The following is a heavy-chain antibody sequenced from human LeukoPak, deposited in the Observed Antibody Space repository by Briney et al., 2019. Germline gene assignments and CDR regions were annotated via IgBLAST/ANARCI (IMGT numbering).Heavy chain of an antibody. J-gene: IGHJ4*02. CDR2: IYPGDSDT. CDR3: ARLLSYYGSGSYPMDH. Sequence: GESLKISCKGSGYSFTSYWIGWVRQMPGKGLEWMGIIYPGDSDTRYSPSFQGQVTISADKSISTAYLQWSSLKASDTAMYYCARLLSYYGSGSYPMDHWGQGTLVTVSS. V-gene: IGHV5-51*01. D-gene: IGHD3-10*01. CDR1: GYSFTSYW.